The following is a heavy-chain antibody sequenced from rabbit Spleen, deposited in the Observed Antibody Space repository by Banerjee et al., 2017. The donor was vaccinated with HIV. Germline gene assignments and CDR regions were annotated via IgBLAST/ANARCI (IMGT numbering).Heavy chain of an antibody. Sequence: QEQLVESGGDLVKPGASLTLTCTASGFSFSSSYWICWVRQAPGKGLEWIGCIYTGDGNTHYASWAKGRFTISKTSSTTVTLRMTSLTAADRATYFCARDLVGVIGWNFYLWGPGTLVTVS. D-gene: IGHD1-1*01. CDR1: GFSFSSSYW. CDR3: ARDLVGVIGWNFYL. V-gene: IGHV1S45*01. J-gene: IGHJ4*01. CDR2: IYTGDGNT.